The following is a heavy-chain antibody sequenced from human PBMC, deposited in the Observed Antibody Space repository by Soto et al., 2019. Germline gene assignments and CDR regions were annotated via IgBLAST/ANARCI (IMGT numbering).Heavy chain of an antibody. Sequence: QVHLQESGPGLAKPSGTLSLTCAVSGGSIPTNWWSWVRQPPGKGLEWIGEIYHSGTTNYTPSLRGRVTISVDKSNNQFSLNLNSVTAADSAIYYCARPIAVPRTRGFDYWGQGNRVTVSS. CDR3: ARPIAVPRTRGFDY. D-gene: IGHD6-19*01. V-gene: IGHV4-4*02. J-gene: IGHJ4*02. CDR1: GGSIPTNW. CDR2: IYHSGTT.